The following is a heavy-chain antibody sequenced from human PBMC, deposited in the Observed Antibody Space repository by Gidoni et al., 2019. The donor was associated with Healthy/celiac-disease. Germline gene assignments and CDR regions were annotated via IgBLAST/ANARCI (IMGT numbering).Heavy chain of an antibody. CDR3: AKDRCTNGVCLGDY. CDR2: ISSDGSDK. J-gene: IGHJ4*02. V-gene: IGHV3-30*18. D-gene: IGHD2-8*01. Sequence: QVHLVESGGGVVQPGRSLRLSCAASNFTFSRYGMHWVRQAPGKGLEWVAVISSDGSDKYYAGSVKGRYTISRDNSKNTLYLQMNSLRAEDTAVYYCAKDRCTNGVCLGDYWGQGILVTVSS. CDR1: NFTFSRYG.